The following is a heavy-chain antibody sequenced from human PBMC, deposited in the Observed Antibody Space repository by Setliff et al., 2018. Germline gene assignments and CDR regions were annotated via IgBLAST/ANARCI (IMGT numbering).Heavy chain of an antibody. Sequence: GASLTLSCKGSGYSFTSYWIGWVRQMPGKGLEWMGIIYPGDSDTRYSPSFKGQVTISADKSISTAYLQWSSLKASDTAMYYCARHTVEPGFDYWGQGTLVTVSS. CDR1: GYSFTSYW. D-gene: IGHD4-17*01. J-gene: IGHJ4*02. V-gene: IGHV5-51*01. CDR2: IYPGDSDT. CDR3: ARHTVEPGFDY.